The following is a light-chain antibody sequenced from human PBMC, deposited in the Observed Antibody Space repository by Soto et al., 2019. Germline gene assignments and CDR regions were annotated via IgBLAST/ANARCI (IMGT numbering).Light chain of an antibody. CDR1: QSVSSN. CDR2: DAS. V-gene: IGKV3-15*01. Sequence: EIVMTQSPATLSVSPGERATLSCRASQSVSSNLAWYQQKPGQAPRLLIYDASTRATGIPARFSGSGSGTEFTLTISSLQYDDVAVYYCQQYNNWTPYTFGQGTKLEIK. J-gene: IGKJ2*01. CDR3: QQYNNWTPYT.